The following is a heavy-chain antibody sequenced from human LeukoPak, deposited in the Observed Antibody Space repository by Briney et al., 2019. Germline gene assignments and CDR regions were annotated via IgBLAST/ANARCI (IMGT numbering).Heavy chain of an antibody. Sequence: ASVKVSCKVSGYTLTELSMHWVRQAPGKGLEWMGGFDPEDGETIYAQKFQGRVTMTEDTSTDTAYTELSSLRSEDTAVYYCATDPPYYYDSSGYYGVWGQGTTVTVSS. CDR3: ATDPPYYYDSSGYYGV. J-gene: IGHJ6*02. CDR1: GYTLTELS. CDR2: FDPEDGET. V-gene: IGHV1-24*01. D-gene: IGHD3-22*01.